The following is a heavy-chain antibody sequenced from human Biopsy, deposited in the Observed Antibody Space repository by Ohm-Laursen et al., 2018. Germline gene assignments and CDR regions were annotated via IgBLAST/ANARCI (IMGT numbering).Heavy chain of an antibody. CDR1: GFSFSSYG. J-gene: IGHJ6*02. CDR2: ISSSSNFI. D-gene: IGHD2-2*01. CDR3: ARVLLPAAAVHYGMDV. Sequence: SLRLSCAASGFSFSSYGMHWVRQAPGKGLEWVSSISSSSNFIYYGDSVKGRFTTSRDNAKNSLYLQMNSLRAGDTAVYYCARVLLPAAAVHYGMDVWGQGTTVTVSS. V-gene: IGHV3-21*01.